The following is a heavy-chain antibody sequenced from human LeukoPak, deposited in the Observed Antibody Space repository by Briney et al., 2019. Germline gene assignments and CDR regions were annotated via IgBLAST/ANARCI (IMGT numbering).Heavy chain of an antibody. CDR3: ARGRSITILRGVAISDGFDI. CDR2: IATSSDYI. J-gene: IGHJ3*02. Sequence: TGGSLRLSCAASGFTFSTYSMSWVRQAPGKGLEWVSSIATSSDYIYYAGSLKGRFTISRDNAKNSLYLHMNSLRPDDTAVYYCARGRSITILRGVAISDGFDIWGQGTKVTVS. CDR1: GFTFSTYS. D-gene: IGHD3-10*01. V-gene: IGHV3-21*06.